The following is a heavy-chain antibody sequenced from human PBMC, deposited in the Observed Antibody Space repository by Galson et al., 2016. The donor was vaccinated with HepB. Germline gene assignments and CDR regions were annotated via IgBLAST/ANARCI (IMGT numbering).Heavy chain of an antibody. J-gene: IGHJ3*02. CDR1: GGTFSSFA. V-gene: IGHV1-69*13. CDR2: IIPVFVTP. Sequence: SVKVSCKASGGTFSSFAISWVRQAPGQGLEWMGGIIPVFVTPNYAQKFQGRVTITADESTTTVYMELSSLTSEDTAMYYCARARITVTINDVFDIWGQGTMVTVSS. D-gene: IGHD1-20*01. CDR3: ARARITVTINDVFDI.